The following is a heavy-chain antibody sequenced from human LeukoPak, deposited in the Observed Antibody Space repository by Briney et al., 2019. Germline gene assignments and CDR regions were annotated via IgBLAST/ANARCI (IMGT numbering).Heavy chain of an antibody. CDR1: GGSISSYY. V-gene: IGHV4-59*01. J-gene: IGHJ4*02. D-gene: IGHD4-17*01. CDR3: ARDQYGLNYFDY. CDR2: IYYSGST. Sequence: SETLSLTCTASGGSISSYYWIWIRQPPGKGLEWIGYIYYSGSTNYNPSLKSRVTISVDTSKNQFSLKLSSVTAADTAVYYCARDQYGLNYFDYWGQGTLVTVSS.